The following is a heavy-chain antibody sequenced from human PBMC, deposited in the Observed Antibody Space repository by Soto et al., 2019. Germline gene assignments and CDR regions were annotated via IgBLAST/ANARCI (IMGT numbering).Heavy chain of an antibody. CDR3: ARDHDFWSGYYRSHSYYFDY. CDR2: IIPIFGTA. Sequence: SVKVSCKASGGTFSSYAISWVRQAPGQGLEWMGGIIPIFGTANYAQKFQGRVTITADESTSTAYMELSSLRSEDTAVYYCARDHDFWSGYYRSHSYYFDYWGQGTLVTVSS. V-gene: IGHV1-69*13. CDR1: GGTFSSYA. D-gene: IGHD3-3*01. J-gene: IGHJ4*02.